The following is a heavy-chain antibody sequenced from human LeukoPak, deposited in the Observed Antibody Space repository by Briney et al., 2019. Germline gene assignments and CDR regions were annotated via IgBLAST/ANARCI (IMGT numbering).Heavy chain of an antibody. CDR3: VRVYGSDFARFDY. CDR1: GGSISSGAYY. V-gene: IGHV4-31*03. CDR2: IYYSGST. Sequence: SETLSLTCTASGGSISSGAYYWNWIRQHPGKGLEWIGYIYYSGSTYYNPSLKSRVTISVDTSKNQFSLKLSSVTAADTAVYYCVRVYGSDFARFDYWGQGTLVTVSS. D-gene: IGHD2-21*02. J-gene: IGHJ4*02.